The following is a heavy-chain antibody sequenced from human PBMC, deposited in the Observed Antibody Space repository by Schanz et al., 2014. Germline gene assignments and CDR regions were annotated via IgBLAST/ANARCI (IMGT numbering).Heavy chain of an antibody. CDR2: ISGGGGTR. D-gene: IGHD6-13*01. V-gene: IGHV3-23*01. J-gene: IGHJ6*02. CDR3: AREEGWGIAAAGPKHYYYGMDV. Sequence: EEQLLQSGGGLVQPGGSLRLSCAASGFTFGSYGMSWVRQGPGKGLEWVSGISGGGGTRNYADSVKGRFTVFRDNSKRTLYLQMNSLRAGDTAVYYCAREEGWGIAAAGPKHYYYGMDVWGQGTTVTVSS. CDR1: GFTFGSYG.